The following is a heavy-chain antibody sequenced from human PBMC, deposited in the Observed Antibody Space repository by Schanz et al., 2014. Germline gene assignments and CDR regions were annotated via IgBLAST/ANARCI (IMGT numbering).Heavy chain of an antibody. CDR2: IYHSGST. J-gene: IGHJ6*02. Sequence: QVQLQESGPGLVKPSETLSLTCTVSGYSISSAYYWGWIRQPPGKGLEWIGTIYHSGSTYYNPSLKSRVTISIDTSKNQFSLRLTSVTAADTAVYYCYGMDVWGQGTTVTVSS. V-gene: IGHV4-38-2*02. CDR3: YGMDV. CDR1: GYSISSAYY.